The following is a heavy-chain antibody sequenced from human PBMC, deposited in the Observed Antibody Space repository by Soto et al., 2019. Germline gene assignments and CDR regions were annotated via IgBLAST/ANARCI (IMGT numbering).Heavy chain of an antibody. D-gene: IGHD5-12*01. CDR3: ARVDGYNLPFDY. CDR2: IIPIFGTA. V-gene: IGHV1-69*12. CDR1: GGTFSSYA. J-gene: IGHJ4*02. Sequence: QVQLVQSGAEVKKPGSSVKVSCKASGGTFSSYAISWVRQAPGQGLEWMGGIIPIFGTANYAQKFQGRVTITEDESTSTAYMELSSLRSEDTALYYWARVDGYNLPFDYWGQGTLVTVSS.